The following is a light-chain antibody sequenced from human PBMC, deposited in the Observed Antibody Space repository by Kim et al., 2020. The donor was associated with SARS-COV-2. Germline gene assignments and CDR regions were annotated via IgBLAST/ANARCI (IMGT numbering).Light chain of an antibody. CDR2: YDA. V-gene: IGLV3-27*01. J-gene: IGLJ3*02. CDR3: HSLVDNSRGV. Sequence: SPGPTATITCAEAGTNVLWSQQKTGQAPVLVLFYDAGRPSGIPARFSASSSGANVPLSINGAQPADEADYYCHSLVDNSRGVFGGGTQLTVL. CDR1: GTN.